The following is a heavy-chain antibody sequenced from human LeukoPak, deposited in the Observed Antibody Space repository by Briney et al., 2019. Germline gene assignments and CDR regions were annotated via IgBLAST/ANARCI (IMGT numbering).Heavy chain of an antibody. D-gene: IGHD1-26*01. CDR2: IYNSGTIYYSGST. Sequence: PSETLSLTCTVSGGSISSYYWSWIRQPAGKGLEWIGYIYNSGTIYYSGSTNYNPSLLSRVTISVDTSKNQFSLKLRSVTAADTAVYYCARLGGSYYYFDYWGQGTLVTVSS. V-gene: IGHV4-59*08. J-gene: IGHJ4*02. CDR1: GGSISSYY. CDR3: ARLGGSYYYFDY.